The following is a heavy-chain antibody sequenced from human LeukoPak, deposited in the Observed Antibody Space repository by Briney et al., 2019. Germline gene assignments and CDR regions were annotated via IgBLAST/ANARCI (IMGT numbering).Heavy chain of an antibody. J-gene: IGHJ4*02. D-gene: IGHD1-14*01. CDR2: LTGGGGGT. V-gene: IGHV3-23*01. CDR1: GFTFSTYA. Sequence: GGSLRLSCAASGFTFSTYAMSWVRQAPGKGLEWVSGLTGGGGGTSYADSVKGRFTISRDNSKDTLYLQMNSLRAEDTAVYYCAKDKGAVTGTFDYWGQGTLVTVSS. CDR3: AKDKGAVTGTFDY.